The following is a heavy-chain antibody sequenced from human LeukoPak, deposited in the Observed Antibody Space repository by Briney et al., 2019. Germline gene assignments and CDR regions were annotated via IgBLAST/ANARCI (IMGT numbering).Heavy chain of an antibody. CDR1: GFTFSGFW. CDR2: INSDGSEG. D-gene: IGHD6-6*01. V-gene: IGHV3-7*03. Sequence: GVSLRLSCAVSGFTFSGFWMSWSRQAPGKGLEWVASINSDGSEGYYADVVKGRFTISRDNAKNSLYLQINSLRAEDTAVYYCARSSYSSSSSAWGQGTMVTVSS. CDR3: ARSSYSSSSSA. J-gene: IGHJ3*01.